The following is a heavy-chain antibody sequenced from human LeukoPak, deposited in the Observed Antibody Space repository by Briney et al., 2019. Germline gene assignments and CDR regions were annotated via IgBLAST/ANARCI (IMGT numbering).Heavy chain of an antibody. Sequence: ASVTVSCKVSGYTLTELSIHWVRQPPGKGLEWMGSFDLESDDRIYAQEFQGRVTMTEDTSIDTAYMELRSLRSEDTAVYYCAADAELPFDFWGQGTLVTVSS. D-gene: IGHD1-14*01. CDR3: AADAELPFDF. V-gene: IGHV1-24*01. J-gene: IGHJ4*02. CDR1: GYTLTELS. CDR2: FDLESDDR.